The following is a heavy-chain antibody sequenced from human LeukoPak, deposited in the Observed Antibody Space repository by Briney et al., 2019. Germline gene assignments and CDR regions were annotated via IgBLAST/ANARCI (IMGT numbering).Heavy chain of an antibody. CDR1: GFTFSSYG. D-gene: IGHD4-17*01. V-gene: IGHV3-33*01. CDR2: IWYDGSNK. CDR3: ARPNDTGTAPSYFDY. J-gene: IGHJ4*02. Sequence: GRSLRLSCAASGFTFSSYGMHWVRQAPGKGLEWVAVIWYDGSNKYYADPVKGRFTISRDNSKNTLYLQMNSLRAEDTAVYYCARPNDTGTAPSYFDYWGQGTLVTVSS.